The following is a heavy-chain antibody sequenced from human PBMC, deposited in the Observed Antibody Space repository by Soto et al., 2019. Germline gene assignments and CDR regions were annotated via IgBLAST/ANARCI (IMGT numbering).Heavy chain of an antibody. D-gene: IGHD6-19*01. CDR1: GFTCSSYA. CDR3: TKDRQWQEVGF. Sequence: GGSMRLSCEASGFTCSSYAMIWVRQAPGKGLEWVSAIPDSGGGTYYAGSVKGRFTISRDNSKNTLCLQMNSLRVEDTALYYCTKDRQWQEVGFWGQGTLVTVSS. J-gene: IGHJ4*02. CDR2: IPDSGGGT. V-gene: IGHV3-23*01.